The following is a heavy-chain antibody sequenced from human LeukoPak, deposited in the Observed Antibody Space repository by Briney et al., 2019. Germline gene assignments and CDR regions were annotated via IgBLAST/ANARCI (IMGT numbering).Heavy chain of an antibody. CDR1: GFTFSGYN. CDR3: ARRGSGVSPNFDY. V-gene: IGHV3-48*04. D-gene: IGHD3-10*01. Sequence: GGSLRLSCAASGFTFSGYNMNWVRQAPGKGLEWVSYISGTTNNIYYADSEKGRFTISRDNAKNSLYLQMNSLRAEDTAVYYCARRGSGVSPNFDYWGQGTLVTVSS. J-gene: IGHJ4*02. CDR2: ISGTTNNI.